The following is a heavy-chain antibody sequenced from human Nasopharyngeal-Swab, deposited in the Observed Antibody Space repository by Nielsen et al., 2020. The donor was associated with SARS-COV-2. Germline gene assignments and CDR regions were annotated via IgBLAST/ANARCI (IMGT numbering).Heavy chain of an antibody. CDR3: ATTSARSLWQWQITGGYFDY. J-gene: IGHJ4*02. V-gene: IGHV4-39*07. CDR2: IYYSGST. CDR1: GGSISSSSYY. D-gene: IGHD6-19*01. Sequence: SETLSLTCTVSGGSISSSSYYWGWIRQPPGKGLEWIGSIYYSGSTYYNPSLKSRVTISVDTSKNQFSLKLSSVTAADTAVYHCATTSARSLWQWQITGGYFDYWGQGTLVTVSS.